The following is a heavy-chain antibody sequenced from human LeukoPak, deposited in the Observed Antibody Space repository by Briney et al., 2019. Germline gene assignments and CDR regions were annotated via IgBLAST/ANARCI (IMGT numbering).Heavy chain of an antibody. CDR1: GGAISNYY. CDR2: IYYTGST. Sequence: SETLSLTCTVSGGAISNYYWSWIRQPPGKGLEWIGYIYYTGSTNYNPSLKSRVTISVDTSKNQFSLKLSSVTAADTAMYYCARGKDSYDSSGNFDYWGQGTLITVSS. J-gene: IGHJ4*02. D-gene: IGHD3-22*01. CDR3: ARGKDSYDSSGNFDY. V-gene: IGHV4-59*01.